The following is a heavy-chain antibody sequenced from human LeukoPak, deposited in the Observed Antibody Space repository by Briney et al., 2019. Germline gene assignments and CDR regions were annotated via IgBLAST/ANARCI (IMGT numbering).Heavy chain of an antibody. V-gene: IGHV4-59*08. Sequence: SETLSLTCTVSGGSISSYYWSWIRQPPGKGLEWIGYIYYSGSTNYNPSLKSRVTISVDTSMNQFSLKLSSVTAADTAVYYCARRLTRWLQLGNYFDYWGQGTLVTVSS. CDR2: IYYSGST. J-gene: IGHJ4*02. CDR3: ARRLTRWLQLGNYFDY. CDR1: GGSISSYY. D-gene: IGHD5-12*01.